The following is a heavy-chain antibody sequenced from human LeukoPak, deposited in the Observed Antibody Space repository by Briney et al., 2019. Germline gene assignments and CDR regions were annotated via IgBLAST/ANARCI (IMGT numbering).Heavy chain of an antibody. CDR3: AKGSVPSGSQENYMDV. J-gene: IGHJ6*03. CDR2: IWYDGSNK. V-gene: IGHV3-30*02. D-gene: IGHD1-26*01. CDR1: GFTFSSYG. Sequence: GGSLRLSCAASGFTFSSYGMHWVRQAPGKGLEWVAFIWYDGSNKYYADSVKGRFTISRDNSKNTLYLQMNSLRAEDTAVYYCAKGSVPSGSQENYMDVWGKGTTVTVSS.